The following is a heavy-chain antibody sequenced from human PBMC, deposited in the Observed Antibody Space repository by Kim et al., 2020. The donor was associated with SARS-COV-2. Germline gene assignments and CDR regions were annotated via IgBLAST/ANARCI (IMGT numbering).Heavy chain of an antibody. CDR2: KT. V-gene: IGHV1-3*01. J-gene: IGHJ4*02. CDR3: ARDMNPTVYDY. D-gene: IGHD4-4*01. Sequence: KTKDSRKFQGRVTITRDTSANTAYMDLRRLTFEDTAIYYCARDMNPTVYDYWGQGTLVTVSS.